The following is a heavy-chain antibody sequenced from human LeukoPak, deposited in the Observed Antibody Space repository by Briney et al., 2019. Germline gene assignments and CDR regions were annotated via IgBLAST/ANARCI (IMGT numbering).Heavy chain of an antibody. Sequence: PEGSLRLSCAASGFTFSTYAMNWVRQAPGRGLEWVSVIAGNSITIRYADSVKGRFTISRDNSKNTVFLQMNSLKVEDTALYYCAKDLRPDGLYDFDSWGQGTLVTVSS. J-gene: IGHJ4*02. CDR2: IAGNSITI. V-gene: IGHV3-23*01. CDR1: GFTFSTYA. D-gene: IGHD5/OR15-5a*01. CDR3: AKDLRPDGLYDFDS.